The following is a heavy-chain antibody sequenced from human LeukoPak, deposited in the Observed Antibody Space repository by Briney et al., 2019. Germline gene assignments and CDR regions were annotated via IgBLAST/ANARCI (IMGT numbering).Heavy chain of an antibody. D-gene: IGHD4-23*01. CDR2: IIPIFGIA. CDR1: GGTFSSYA. Sequence: SVKVSCKASGGTFSSYAISWVRQAPGQGPEWMGRIIPIFGIANYAQKFQGRVTITADKSTSTAYMELSSLRSEDTAVYYCARGGNSKVFDYWGQGTLVTVSS. V-gene: IGHV1-69*17. J-gene: IGHJ4*02. CDR3: ARGGNSKVFDY.